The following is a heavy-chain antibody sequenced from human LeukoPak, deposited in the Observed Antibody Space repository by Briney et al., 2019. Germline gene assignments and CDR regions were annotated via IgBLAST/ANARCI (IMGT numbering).Heavy chain of an antibody. CDR1: GGSFSDYY. J-gene: IGHJ4*02. D-gene: IGHD6-25*01. CDR2: ISHSGST. Sequence: PSETLSLTCAVNGGSFSDYYWSWIRQSPGKGLEWIGEISHSGSTTYNPSLKSRVTMSLDTSKRQFTLKLTSMTAMDTAVYFCARSRGRAAAASTGFDYWGQGSLVTVSS. CDR3: ARSRGRAAAASTGFDY. V-gene: IGHV4-34*01.